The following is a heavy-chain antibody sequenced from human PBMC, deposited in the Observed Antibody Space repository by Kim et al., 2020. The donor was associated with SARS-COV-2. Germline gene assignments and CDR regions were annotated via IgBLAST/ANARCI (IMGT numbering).Heavy chain of an antibody. D-gene: IGHD2-15*01. V-gene: IGHV4-59*13. J-gene: IGHJ4*02. CDR3: ARAPWLLPDY. CDR1: GGSITNYF. Sequence: SETLSLTCTVSGGSITNYFWSWIRQPPGKGLEWIGHIYYSGSTNYNPSLKSRVTISVDASKNQFSLKLSYVTAADTAVYYCARAPWLLPDYWGQGTLVTVSS. CDR2: IYYSGST.